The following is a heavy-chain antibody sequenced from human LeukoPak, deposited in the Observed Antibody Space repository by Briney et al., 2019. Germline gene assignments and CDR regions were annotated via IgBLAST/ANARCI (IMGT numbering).Heavy chain of an antibody. CDR2: ISSSSSYI. D-gene: IGHD3-22*01. V-gene: IGHV3-21*01. CDR3: ARGSAAINYYDSSGYYYDIDY. Sequence: PGGSLRLPCAASGFTFSSYSMTWVRQAPGKGLEWVSSISSSSSYIYYADSVKGRFTISRDNAKNSLYLQMNSLRAEDTAVYYCARGSAAINYYDSSGYYYDIDYWGQGTLVTVSS. CDR1: GFTFSSYS. J-gene: IGHJ4*02.